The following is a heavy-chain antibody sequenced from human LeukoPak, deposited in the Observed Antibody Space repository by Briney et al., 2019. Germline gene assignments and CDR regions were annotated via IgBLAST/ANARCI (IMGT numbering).Heavy chain of an antibody. CDR2: INPSGGST. CDR3: VLSRWEEYYFDY. Sequence: ASVKVSCKASGYTFTSYYMHWVRQAPGQGLEWMGIINPSGGSTSHAQKFQGRVTMTRDTSTSTVYMELSSLRSEDTAVYYCVLSRWEEYYFDYWGQGTLVTVSS. CDR1: GYTFTSYY. V-gene: IGHV1-46*01. J-gene: IGHJ4*02. D-gene: IGHD5-24*01.